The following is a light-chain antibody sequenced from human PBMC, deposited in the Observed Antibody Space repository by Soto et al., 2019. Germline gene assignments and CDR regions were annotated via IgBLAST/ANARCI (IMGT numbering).Light chain of an antibody. CDR2: DAS. V-gene: IGKV1-5*01. J-gene: IGKJ1*01. CDR1: QSISSW. CDR3: HQYNSYSPLT. Sequence: DIQMTQSPSTLSASVGDRVTITCRASQSISSWLAWYQQKPGKAPKLLIYDASSLESGVPSRFSGSGSGTEFTLTISSLQHDDFATYYCHQYNSYSPLTFGQGTKVEIK.